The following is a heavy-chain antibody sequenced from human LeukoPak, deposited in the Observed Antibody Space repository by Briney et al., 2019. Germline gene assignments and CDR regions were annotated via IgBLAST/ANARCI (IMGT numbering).Heavy chain of an antibody. Sequence: SETLSLTCTVSGASISNYYWSWIRQPPGKGLEWIGYIYYSGTTNYNPSLKSRVTISLDTSKSQFSLKLSSVTAADTAVYYCARERYSSSWYYFDYWGQGTLVTVSS. CDR1: GASISNYY. J-gene: IGHJ4*02. CDR2: IYYSGTT. D-gene: IGHD6-13*01. CDR3: ARERYSSSWYYFDY. V-gene: IGHV4-59*01.